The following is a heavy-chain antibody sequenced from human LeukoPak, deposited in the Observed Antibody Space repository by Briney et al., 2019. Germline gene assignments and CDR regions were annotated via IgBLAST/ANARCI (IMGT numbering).Heavy chain of an antibody. CDR2: IYSGGST. D-gene: IGHD3-10*01. V-gene: IGHV3-53*04. CDR3: ARDYPFRRGYYYSMDV. Sequence: GGSLRLSCAASGFTVSSNYMSWVRQAPGKGLEWVSVIYSGGSTYYADSVKGRFTISRHNSKNTLYLQMNSLRAEDTAVYYCARDYPFRRGYYYSMDVWGQGTTVTVSS. CDR1: GFTVSSNY. J-gene: IGHJ6*02.